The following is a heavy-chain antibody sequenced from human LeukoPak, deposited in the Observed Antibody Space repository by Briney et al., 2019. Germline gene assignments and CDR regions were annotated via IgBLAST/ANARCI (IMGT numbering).Heavy chain of an antibody. J-gene: IGHJ4*02. V-gene: IGHV3-20*04. CDR2: INWKGGST. CDR1: GLTFDDYG. D-gene: IGHD1-1*01. CDR3: ASISGLEGY. Sequence: GGSLSLSRAASGLTFDDYGMRWVRQAPGGGLEWVAGINWKGGSTGYADSVKGRFTIARDNSKKSLYLQMNRLRAEDTALYYCASISGLEGYWGQGTLVTVSS.